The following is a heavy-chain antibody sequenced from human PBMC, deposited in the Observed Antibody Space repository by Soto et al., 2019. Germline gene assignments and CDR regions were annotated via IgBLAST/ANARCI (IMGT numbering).Heavy chain of an antibody. D-gene: IGHD1-1*01. Sequence: QVQLVQSGAEVKKPGASVKVSCKASGYTFTSYDINWVRQATGQGLEWMGWMNPNSGNTGYAQKFQGRVTMTRNTSISTAYMELSSLRSDDTAVYYCARALRPRNENYYDYYMDVWGKGTTVTVSS. CDR3: ARALRPRNENYYDYYMDV. CDR2: MNPNSGNT. CDR1: GYTFTSYD. V-gene: IGHV1-8*01. J-gene: IGHJ6*03.